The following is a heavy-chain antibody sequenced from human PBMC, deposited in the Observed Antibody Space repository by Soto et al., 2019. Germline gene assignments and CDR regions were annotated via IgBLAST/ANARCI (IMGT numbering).Heavy chain of an antibody. V-gene: IGHV3-23*01. D-gene: IGHD1-7*01. CDR3: AKDTQNYQSHYFDY. J-gene: IGHJ4*02. Sequence: GVSLRLSCAASGFTFSSYSMSWVRQAPGKGLEWVSAISGSGGSTYYADSVKGRFTISRDNSKNTLYLQMNSLRAEDTAVYYCAKDTQNYQSHYFDYWGQGTLVTVSS. CDR1: GFTFSSYS. CDR2: ISGSGGST.